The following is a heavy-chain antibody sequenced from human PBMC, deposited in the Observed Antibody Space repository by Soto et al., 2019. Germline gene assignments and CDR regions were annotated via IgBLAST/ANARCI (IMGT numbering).Heavy chain of an antibody. D-gene: IGHD5-18*01. CDR1: GGSISSGGYY. CDR2: IYYSGST. V-gene: IGHV4-31*03. Sequence: QVQLQESGPGLVKPSQTLSLTCTVSGGSISSGGYYWSWIRQHPGKGLEWIGYIYYSGSTYYNPSLKSRVTISVDTSKNQFSLKLSSVTAADTAVYYCARNTAMASGYYYGMDVWGQGTTVTVSS. CDR3: ARNTAMASGYYYGMDV. J-gene: IGHJ6*02.